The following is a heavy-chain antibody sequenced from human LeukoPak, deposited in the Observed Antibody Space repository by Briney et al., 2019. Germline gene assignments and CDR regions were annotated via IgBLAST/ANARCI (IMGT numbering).Heavy chain of an antibody. V-gene: IGHV4-39*01. J-gene: IGHJ5*02. Sequence: PSETLSLTCTVPGGSINSALYYWAWIRQTPEQQLEWIGSVSHDGITKYSPSLGGRVSLSADTSKNAFFMEVHSVTAADSAIYYCARHTIFCSFINCSPFDPWGQGTLVTVSS. D-gene: IGHD3-3*01. CDR1: GGSINSALYY. CDR3: ARHTIFCSFINCSPFDP. CDR2: VSHDGIT.